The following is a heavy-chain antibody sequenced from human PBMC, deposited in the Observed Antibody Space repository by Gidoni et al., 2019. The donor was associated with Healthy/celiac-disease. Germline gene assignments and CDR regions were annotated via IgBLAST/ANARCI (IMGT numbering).Heavy chain of an antibody. CDR2: ISSSSSYI. CDR1: GFTFSSYS. V-gene: IGHV3-21*01. D-gene: IGHD2-8*01. Sequence: EVQLVESGGGLVKPGGSLRLSCAASGFTFSSYSMNWVRQAPGKGLEWVSSISSSSSYIYYADSVKGRFTISRDNAKNSLYLQMNSLRAEDTAVYYYATYMLHGDAFDIWGQGTMVTVSS. J-gene: IGHJ3*02. CDR3: ATYMLHGDAFDI.